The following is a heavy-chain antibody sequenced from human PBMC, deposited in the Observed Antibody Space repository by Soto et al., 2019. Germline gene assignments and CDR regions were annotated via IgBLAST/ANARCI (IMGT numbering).Heavy chain of an antibody. CDR1: GYTFTSYA. CDR3: ARVRDHGYCTNGVCSYYYYGMDV. V-gene: IGHV1-3*01. Sequence: ASVKVSCKASGYTFTSYAMHWVRQAPGQRLEWMGWINAGNGNTKYSQKFQGRVTITRDTSASTAYMELSSLRSEDTAVYYCARVRDHGYCTNGVCSYYYYGMDVWGQVTKVTVSS. D-gene: IGHD2-8*01. CDR2: INAGNGNT. J-gene: IGHJ6*02.